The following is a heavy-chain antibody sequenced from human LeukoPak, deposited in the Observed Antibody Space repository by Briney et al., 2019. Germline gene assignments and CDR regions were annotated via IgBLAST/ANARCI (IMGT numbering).Heavy chain of an antibody. D-gene: IGHD3-10*01. CDR1: GGSISSGSYY. V-gene: IGHV4-61*02. Sequence: SETPSLTCTVSGGSISSGSYYWSWIRQPAGKGLEWIGRVYTSGSTNYNPSLKSRVTISVDTSKNQFSLKLSSVTAADTAVYYCARERDGSGTQRGLDYWGQGTLVTVSS. CDR2: VYTSGST. CDR3: ARERDGSGTQRGLDY. J-gene: IGHJ4*02.